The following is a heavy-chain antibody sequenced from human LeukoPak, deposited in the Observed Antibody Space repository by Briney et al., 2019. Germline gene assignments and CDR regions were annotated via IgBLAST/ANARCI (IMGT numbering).Heavy chain of an antibody. Sequence: PGGSLRLSCAASGFTFSGYAMSWVRQAPGKGLEWVSAISGSGGSTYYADSVKGRFTISRDNSKNTLYLQMNSLRAEDTAVYYCAKDMEDTMVRGVIITLGGVDYWGQGTLVTVSS. J-gene: IGHJ4*02. CDR3: AKDMEDTMVRGVIITLGGVDY. CDR2: ISGSGGST. CDR1: GFTFSGYA. D-gene: IGHD3-10*01. V-gene: IGHV3-23*01.